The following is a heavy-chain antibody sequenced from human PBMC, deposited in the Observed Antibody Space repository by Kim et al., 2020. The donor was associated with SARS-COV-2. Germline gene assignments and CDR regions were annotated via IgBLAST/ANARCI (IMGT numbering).Heavy chain of an antibody. J-gene: IGHJ4*02. CDR2: VNHSGST. V-gene: IGHV4-34*01. CDR3: ARKSDY. CDR1: GGSFSGYY. Sequence: SETLSLTCAIYGGSFSGYYWSWIRQPPGKGLEWIEEVNHSGSTNYNPSLKSRVTISVDTSKNQFSLKLSSVTAADTAVYYCARKSDYWGQGTLVTVSS.